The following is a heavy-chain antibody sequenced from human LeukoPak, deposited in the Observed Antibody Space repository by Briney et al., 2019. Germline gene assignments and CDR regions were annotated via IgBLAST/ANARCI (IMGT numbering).Heavy chain of an antibody. CDR3: ARQMALYIVVVPAASDY. D-gene: IGHD2-2*01. CDR1: GYTFTGYY. CDR2: INPSGGST. V-gene: IGHV1-46*01. J-gene: IGHJ4*02. Sequence: ASVKVSCKASGYTFTGYYMHWVRQAPGQGLEWMGIINPSGGSTSYAQKFQGRVTMTRDMSTSTVYMELSSLRSEDTAVYYCARQMALYIVVVPAASDYWGQGTLVTVSS.